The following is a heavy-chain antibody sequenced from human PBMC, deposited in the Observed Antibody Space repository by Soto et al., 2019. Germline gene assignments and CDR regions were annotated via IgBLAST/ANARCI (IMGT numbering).Heavy chain of an antibody. V-gene: IGHV3-7*01. J-gene: IGHJ4*02. CDR3: ARLQWLVGLDH. CDR2: INQDGSEK. CDR1: RFTFSNYW. D-gene: IGHD5-12*01. Sequence: EVQLVESGGGLVQPGGSLRLSCVASRFTFSNYWMTWVRQAPGKGLEWVANINQDGSEKDYVDSVKGRFTISRDNAKNSMYLQVSSLRIDDTAVYYCARLQWLVGLDHWGQGILVTVSS.